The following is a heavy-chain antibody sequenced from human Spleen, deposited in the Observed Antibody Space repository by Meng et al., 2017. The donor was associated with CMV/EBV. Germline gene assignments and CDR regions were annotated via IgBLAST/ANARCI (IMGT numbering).Heavy chain of an antibody. J-gene: IGHJ4*02. Sequence: YTFTGYYMHWVRQAPGQGLEWMGWISAYNGNTNYAQKLQGRVTMTTDTSTSTAYMELRSLRSDDTAVYYCARDQYRYCSSTSCYGFDYWGQGTLVTVSS. V-gene: IGHV1-18*04. D-gene: IGHD2-2*01. CDR1: YTFTGYY. CDR3: ARDQYRYCSSTSCYGFDY. CDR2: ISAYNGNT.